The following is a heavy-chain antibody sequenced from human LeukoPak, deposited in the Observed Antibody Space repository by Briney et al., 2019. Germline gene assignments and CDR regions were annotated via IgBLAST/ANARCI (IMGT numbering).Heavy chain of an antibody. J-gene: IGHJ4*02. CDR3: AKWAGDVTHANAWYGCLDH. V-gene: IGHV4-4*07. CDR2: IYTGGST. D-gene: IGHD6-13*01. CDR1: GGSITHYC. Sequence: SETLSLTCTVSGGSITHYCWNWIRQPAGKGLEWIGRIYTGGSTSYNPSLESRVTISVDKSKNQFSLKLTSVTAADTAVYYCAKWAGDVTHANAWYGCLDHWGLGTPVTVSS.